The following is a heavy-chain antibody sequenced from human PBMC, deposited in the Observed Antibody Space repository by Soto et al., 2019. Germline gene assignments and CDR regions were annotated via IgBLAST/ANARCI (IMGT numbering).Heavy chain of an antibody. D-gene: IGHD6-13*01. Sequence: SETLSLTCTVSGGSIRSYYWSWIRQSPGKGLEWIGSIFYSGSTNYNPSLKSQVTISVDTSKSQFTLNLNSVTAADTAVYYCARRAAAGTGAFDIWGQGTMVTVSS. CDR3: ARRAAAGTGAFDI. V-gene: IGHV4-59*08. CDR1: GGSIRSYY. J-gene: IGHJ3*02. CDR2: IFYSGST.